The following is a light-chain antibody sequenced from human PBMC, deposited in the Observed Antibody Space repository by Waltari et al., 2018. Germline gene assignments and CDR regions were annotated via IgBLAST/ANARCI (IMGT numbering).Light chain of an antibody. V-gene: IGLV4-69*01. Sequence: QLLLTHSPSASASLGASVKPTCPVSIGHSNYALAWHQQHQHKGPRYLMKVNSDGSHIKGDGIPDRFSGSSSGAGRDRTIASRQAEDEADYYCQTGGFGIWVFGGGTKLTVL. CDR2: VNSDGSH. CDR3: QTGGFGIWV. J-gene: IGLJ3*02. CDR1: IGHSNYA.